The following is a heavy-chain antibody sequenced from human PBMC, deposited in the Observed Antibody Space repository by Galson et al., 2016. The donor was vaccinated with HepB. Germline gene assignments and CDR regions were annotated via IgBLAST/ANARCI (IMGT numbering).Heavy chain of an antibody. Sequence: SLRLSCAASGFTLNDYSMNCVRQAPGKGLEWIAYSSSSTKPIYSADSVKGRFTISRDNAKNSLSLQPDSLRDEDTDVYFCARHTASEFCGCDCSTLLHYYGMDVWGQGTTVTVS. V-gene: IGHV3-48*02. J-gene: IGHJ6*02. CDR2: SSSSTKPI. CDR3: ARHTASEFCGCDCSTLLHYYGMDV. CDR1: GFTLNDYS. D-gene: IGHD2-21*02.